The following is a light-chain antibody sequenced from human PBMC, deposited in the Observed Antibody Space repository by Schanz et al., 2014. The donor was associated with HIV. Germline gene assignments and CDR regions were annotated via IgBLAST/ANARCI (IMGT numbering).Light chain of an antibody. J-gene: IGLJ3*02. CDR1: RSNIGRNT. V-gene: IGLV1-44*01. Sequence: QSVLTQPPSASGTPGQRVTISCSGSRSNIGRNTVNWYQQLPRTAPKLLIYSNNQRPSGVPDRFSGSKSGTSASLAISGLQSEDEGDYYCAVWDDGLKAWVFGGGTKLTVL. CDR2: SNN. CDR3: AVWDDGLKAWV.